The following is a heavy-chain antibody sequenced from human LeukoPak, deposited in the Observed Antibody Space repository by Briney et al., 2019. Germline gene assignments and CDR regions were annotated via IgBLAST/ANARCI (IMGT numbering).Heavy chain of an antibody. Sequence: SGGSLRLSCAASGFTFSTYWMTWVRQAPGKGLECVANIEKDGSEEYYLDSVKGRFTISRDNAKDSLYLQMNSLRVEDTAVYYCARGKFGSGWIFDYWGQGTLVTVSS. J-gene: IGHJ4*02. CDR2: IEKDGSEE. CDR1: GFTFSTYW. V-gene: IGHV3-7*04. CDR3: ARGKFGSGWIFDY. D-gene: IGHD6-19*01.